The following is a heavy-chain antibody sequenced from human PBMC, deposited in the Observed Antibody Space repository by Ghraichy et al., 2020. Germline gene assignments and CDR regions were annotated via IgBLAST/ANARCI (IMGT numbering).Heavy chain of an antibody. CDR2: TYYRSKWYY. Sequence: SQTLSLTCAISGDSVSSNVAAWNWIRPSPSRGLEWLGRTYYRSKWYYDYAVSVKSRITINPDTSKNQFSLQLNSMTPEDTAVYYCARGNSWFGYWGQGTLVTVSS. CDR3: ARGNSWFGY. J-gene: IGHJ5*01. CDR1: GDSVSSNVAA. V-gene: IGHV6-1*01.